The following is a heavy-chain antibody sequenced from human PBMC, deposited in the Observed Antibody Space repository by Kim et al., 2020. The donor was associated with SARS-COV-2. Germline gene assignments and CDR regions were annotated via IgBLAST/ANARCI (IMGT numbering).Heavy chain of an antibody. CDR3: ARDYRITIFSSFHYNWFDP. V-gene: IGHV3-21*01. Sequence: GGSLRLSCAASGFTFSSYSMNWVRQAPGKGLEWVASISRSSSYIYYADSVKGRLTISRDNAKNSLYLQMNSLRAEDTAVYYCARDYRITIFSSFHYNWFDPWGQGTLVTVSS. D-gene: IGHD3-3*01. J-gene: IGHJ5*02. CDR1: GFTFSSYS. CDR2: ISRSSSYI.